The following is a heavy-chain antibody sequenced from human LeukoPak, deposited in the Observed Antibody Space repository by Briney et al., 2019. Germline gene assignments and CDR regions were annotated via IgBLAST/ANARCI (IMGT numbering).Heavy chain of an antibody. V-gene: IGHV3-33*06. CDR1: GFTFSSYG. Sequence: PGGSLRLSCAASGFTFSSYGMHWVRQAPGKGLEWVAVIWYDGSNKYYADSVKGRFTISRDNSKNTLYLQMNSLRAEDTAVYYCANSGVFPHNPLDYWGQGTLVTVSS. J-gene: IGHJ4*02. CDR2: IWYDGSNK. D-gene: IGHD6-19*01. CDR3: ANSGVFPHNPLDY.